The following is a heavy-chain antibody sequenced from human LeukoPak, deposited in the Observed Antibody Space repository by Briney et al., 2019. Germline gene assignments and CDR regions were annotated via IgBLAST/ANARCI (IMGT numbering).Heavy chain of an antibody. CDR1: GGTFSSYA. V-gene: IGHV1-69*01. CDR3: ARVIDIVVVPAAMPYDYYYYGMDV. Sequence: SVKVSCKASGGTFSSYAISWVRQAPGQGLEWMGGIIPIFGTANYAQKFQGRVTITADESTSAAYMELSSLRSEDTAVYYCARVIDIVVVPAAMPYDYYYYGMDVWGQGTTVTVSS. CDR2: IIPIFGTA. D-gene: IGHD2-2*01. J-gene: IGHJ6*02.